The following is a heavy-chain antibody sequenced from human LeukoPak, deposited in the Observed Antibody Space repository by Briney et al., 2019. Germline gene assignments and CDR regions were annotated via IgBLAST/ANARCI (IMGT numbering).Heavy chain of an antibody. CDR3: AKSTTVIRHFGGWDY. Sequence: PGGSLRLSCAASGFTFSSYWMSWVRQAPGKGLEWVANIKQDGSEKYYVDSVKGRFTISRDNAKNSLYLQMNSLRAEDTAVYYCAKSTTVIRHFGGWDYWGQGTLVTVSS. V-gene: IGHV3-7*01. CDR2: IKQDGSEK. J-gene: IGHJ4*02. D-gene: IGHD3-9*01. CDR1: GFTFSSYW.